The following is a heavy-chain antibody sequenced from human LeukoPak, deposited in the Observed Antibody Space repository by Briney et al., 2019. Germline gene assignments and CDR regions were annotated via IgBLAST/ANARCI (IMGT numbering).Heavy chain of an antibody. Sequence: GGSLRLSCAASGFTFSSYWMSWVRQAPGKGLEWVANIKQDGSEKYYVDSVKGRFTISRDNAKNSLYLQMNSLRAEDTAVYYCARGGGTVVVPAAPAFDPWGQGTLVTVSS. D-gene: IGHD2-2*01. CDR3: ARGGGTVVVPAAPAFDP. V-gene: IGHV3-7*01. CDR1: GFTFSSYW. J-gene: IGHJ5*02. CDR2: IKQDGSEK.